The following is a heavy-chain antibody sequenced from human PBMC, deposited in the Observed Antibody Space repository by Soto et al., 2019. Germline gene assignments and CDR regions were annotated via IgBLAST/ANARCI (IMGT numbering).Heavy chain of an antibody. J-gene: IGHJ4*02. CDR1: GFTFSSHA. D-gene: IGHD6-13*01. CDR3: DKVSSSWNAGFFDL. V-gene: IGHV3-23*01. Sequence: EVQLLESGGGLVQPGGSLRLSCTASGFTFSSHAMTWVRQAPGKGLEWVSGLSGSGGSIYYADSVKGRFTISRDNSMNTRYLQMKTLRAADTAVYYCDKVSSSWNAGFFDLWGQGTPVTVSS. CDR2: LSGSGGSI.